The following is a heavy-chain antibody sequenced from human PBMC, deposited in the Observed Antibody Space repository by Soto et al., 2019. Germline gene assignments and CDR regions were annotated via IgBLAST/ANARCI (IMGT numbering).Heavy chain of an antibody. D-gene: IGHD6-25*01. J-gene: IGHJ5*02. CDR1: GGSISSSDFY. CDR3: AVVDSTGNWFDP. Sequence: QLQLQESGPGLVKPSETLSLTCTVSGGSISSSDFYWGWLRQTPGKGLEFIGSMYYSGTTYYNPVLKSRVTISADTSKNQFTLKLSSVTAADTAVYYCAVVDSTGNWFDPWGEGALVTVSS. CDR2: MYYSGTT. V-gene: IGHV4-39*01.